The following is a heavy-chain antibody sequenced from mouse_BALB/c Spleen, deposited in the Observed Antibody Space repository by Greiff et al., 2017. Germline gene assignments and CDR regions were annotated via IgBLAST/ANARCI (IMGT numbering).Heavy chain of an antibody. CDR3: ASYGNYPYYAMDY. CDR1: GFTFSSYG. Sequence: EVQLVESGGGLVQPGGSLKLSCAASGFTFSSYGMSWVRQTPDKRLELVATINSNGGSTYYPDSVKGRFTISRDNAKNTLYLQMSSLKSEDTAMYYCASYGNYPYYAMDYWGQGTSVTVSS. J-gene: IGHJ4*01. V-gene: IGHV5-6-3*01. CDR2: INSNGGST. D-gene: IGHD2-1*01.